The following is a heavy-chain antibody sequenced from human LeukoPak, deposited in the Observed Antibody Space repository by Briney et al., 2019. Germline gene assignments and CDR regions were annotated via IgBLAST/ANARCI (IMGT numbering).Heavy chain of an antibody. D-gene: IGHD3-22*01. CDR2: INHSGST. V-gene: IGHV4-34*01. CDR1: GGSFSGYY. J-gene: IGHJ5*02. CDR3: ASSGYYYGWFDP. Sequence: SETLSLTCAVYGGSFSGYYWSWIRQSPGKGLEWIGEINHSGSTNYNPSLKSRVTISVDTSKNQFSLKLSSVTAADTAVYYCASSGYYYGWFDPWGQGTLVTVSS.